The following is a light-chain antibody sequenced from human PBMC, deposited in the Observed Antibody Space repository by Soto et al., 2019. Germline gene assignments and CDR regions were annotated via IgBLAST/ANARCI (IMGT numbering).Light chain of an antibody. V-gene: IGLV2-14*01. CDR3: SSYTSSSTRV. Sequence: QSALAQPASVSGSPGQSITISCTGTSSDVGGYNYVSWYQQHPGKAPKLTIYEVSNRPSGVSNRLSGSKSGNTASLTISGLQAEDEADYYCSSYTSSSTRVFGTGTRAPS. J-gene: IGLJ1*01. CDR1: SSDVGGYNY. CDR2: EVS.